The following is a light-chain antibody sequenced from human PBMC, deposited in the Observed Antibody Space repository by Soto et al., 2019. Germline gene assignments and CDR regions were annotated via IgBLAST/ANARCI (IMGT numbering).Light chain of an antibody. CDR1: QSVSSN. CDR2: DAS. CDR3: QQFGNSQWT. Sequence: EIVMTQSPATLSVSPGERATLSCRASQSVSSNLAWLQQKPGQSPRLLIYDASTRATGIPDRFSGSGSGTDFTLTISRLEPEDFAVYSCQQFGNSQWTFGQRTKVDIK. J-gene: IGKJ1*01. V-gene: IGKV3-20*01.